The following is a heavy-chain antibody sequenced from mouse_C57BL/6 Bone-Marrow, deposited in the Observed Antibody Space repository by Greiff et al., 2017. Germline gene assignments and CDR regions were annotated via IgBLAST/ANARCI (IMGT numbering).Heavy chain of an antibody. CDR1: GFTFSSYA. J-gene: IGHJ2*01. Sequence: EVKLMESGEGLVKPGGSLKLSCAASGFTFSSYAMSWVRQTPEKRLEWVAYISSGGDYIYYADTVKGRFTISRDNARNTLYLQMSSLKSEDTAMYYCTRDPWYFDYWGQGTTLTVSS. V-gene: IGHV5-9-1*02. CDR3: TRDPWYFDY. CDR2: ISSGGDYI.